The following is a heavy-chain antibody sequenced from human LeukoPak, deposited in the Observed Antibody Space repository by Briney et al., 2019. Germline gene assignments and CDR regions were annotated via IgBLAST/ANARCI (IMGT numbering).Heavy chain of an antibody. V-gene: IGHV3-30*04. D-gene: IGHD2-2*01. CDR3: ARAWSNIVVVPAAMPDY. J-gene: IGHJ4*02. Sequence: GRSLRLSCAASGFTFSSYAMHWVRQAPGKGLEWVAVISYDGSNKYYADSVKGRFTISRDNSKNTLCLQMNSLRAEDTAVYYCARAWSNIVVVPAAMPDYWGQGTLVTVSS. CDR1: GFTFSSYA. CDR2: ISYDGSNK.